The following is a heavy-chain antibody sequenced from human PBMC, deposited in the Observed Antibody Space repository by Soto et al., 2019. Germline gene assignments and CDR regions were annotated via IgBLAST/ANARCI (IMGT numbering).Heavy chain of an antibody. V-gene: IGHV3-23*04. CDR2: ISGSGGST. D-gene: IGHD6-19*01. CDR3: ARGNGYSSGWFDY. Sequence: EVQLVESGGGLVQPGGSLRLSCAASGFTVSSKYMTWVRQAPGKGLEWVSAISGSGGSTYYADSVKGRLTISRDNSKNTLYLQMNSLRAEDTVVYYCARGNGYSSGWFDYWGQGTLVTVSS. J-gene: IGHJ4*02. CDR1: GFTVSSKY.